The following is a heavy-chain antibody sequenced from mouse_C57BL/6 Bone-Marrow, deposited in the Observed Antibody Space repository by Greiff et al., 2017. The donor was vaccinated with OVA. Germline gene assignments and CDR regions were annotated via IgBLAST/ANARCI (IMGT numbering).Heavy chain of an antibody. CDR1: GYTFTSYG. Sequence: QVQLKESGAELARPGASVKLSCKASGYTFTSYGISWVKQRTGQGLEWIGEIYPRSGNTYYNEKFKGKATLTADKSSSTAYMELRSLTSEDSAVYFCARRGHGSSWGNDYWGQGTTLTVSS. CDR2: IYPRSGNT. J-gene: IGHJ2*01. CDR3: ARRGHGSSWGNDY. D-gene: IGHD1-1*01. V-gene: IGHV1-81*01.